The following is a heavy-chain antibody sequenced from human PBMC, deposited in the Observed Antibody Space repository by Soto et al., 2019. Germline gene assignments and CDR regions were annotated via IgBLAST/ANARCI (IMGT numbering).Heavy chain of an antibody. D-gene: IGHD3-10*01. J-gene: IGHJ3*02. CDR1: GGTFSSYA. Sequence: SVKVSCKASGGTFSSYAISWVRQAPGQGLEWMGGIIPIFGTANYAQKFQGRVTITAXXXXSXXXMXLXXLRSEDAAVYYCARGGLGASMVRGVDDAFDIWGQ. CDR2: IIPIFGTA. V-gene: IGHV1-69*06. CDR3: ARGGLGASMVRGVDDAFDI.